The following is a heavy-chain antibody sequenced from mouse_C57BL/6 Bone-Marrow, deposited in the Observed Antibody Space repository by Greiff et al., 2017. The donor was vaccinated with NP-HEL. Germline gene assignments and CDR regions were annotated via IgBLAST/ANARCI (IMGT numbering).Heavy chain of an antibody. Sequence: QVQLKQPGAELVKPGASVKLSCKASGYTFTSYWMHWVKQRPGRGLEWIGRIDPNSGGTKYNEKFKSKATLTVDKPSSTAYMQLSSLTSEDSAVYYCARSYSNYSYYFDYWGQGTTLTVSS. CDR3: ARSYSNYSYYFDY. CDR2: IDPNSGGT. J-gene: IGHJ2*01. V-gene: IGHV1-72*01. CDR1: GYTFTSYW. D-gene: IGHD2-5*01.